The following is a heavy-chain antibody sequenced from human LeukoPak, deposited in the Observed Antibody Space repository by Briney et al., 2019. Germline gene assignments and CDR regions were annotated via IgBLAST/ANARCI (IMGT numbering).Heavy chain of an antibody. Sequence: GGSLRLSSAASGFTFDDYAMHCVRQAPGKGLEWVSGISWNSGSIGYADSVKGRFTISRDNAKNSLYLQMNSLRAEDTALYYCAKDMAGTFDYWGQGTLVTVSS. V-gene: IGHV3-9*01. CDR3: AKDMAGTFDY. D-gene: IGHD1-7*01. CDR1: GFTFDDYA. CDR2: ISWNSGSI. J-gene: IGHJ4*02.